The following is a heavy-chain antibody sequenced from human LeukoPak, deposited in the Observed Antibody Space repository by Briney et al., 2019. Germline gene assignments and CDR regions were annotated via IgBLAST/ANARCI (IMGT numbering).Heavy chain of an antibody. D-gene: IGHD7-27*01. V-gene: IGHV5-10-1*01. CDR2: IDPSDSYT. J-gene: IGHJ2*01. CDR3: ARPPTGDVYWYFDL. CDR1: GYSFTSFW. Sequence: GESLKISCKGSGYSFTSFWISWVRQTPGKGLEWMGRIDPSDSYTNYSPSFQGHVTISADKSISTAYLQWSSLKASDTAMYYCARPPTGDVYWYFDLWGRGTLVTVSS.